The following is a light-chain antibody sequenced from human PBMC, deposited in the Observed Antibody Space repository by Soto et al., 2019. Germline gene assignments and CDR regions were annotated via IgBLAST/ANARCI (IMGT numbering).Light chain of an antibody. Sequence: EIVMTQSPATLSVSPGERATLSCRASQSISSKLGWYQQRPGQAPRLLIYGASTRATGIPARFSGSGSGTEITHTISSMLSDDSEVYYCHQYNSRTTITFGQGTRVEIK. CDR1: QSISSK. CDR2: GAS. J-gene: IGKJ5*01. V-gene: IGKV3-15*01. CDR3: HQYNSRTTIT.